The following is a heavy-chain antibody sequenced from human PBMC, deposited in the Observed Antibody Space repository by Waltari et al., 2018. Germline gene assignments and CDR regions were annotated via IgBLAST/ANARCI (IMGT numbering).Heavy chain of an antibody. D-gene: IGHD3-10*01. J-gene: IGHJ4*02. CDR2: ISWNSGSI. CDR1: GFTFDDYS. V-gene: IGHV3-9*01. Sequence: EVQLVESGGGLVQPGRSLRLSCAASGFTFDDYSMLWVRQVPGKGLEWVSGISWNSGSIAYADSVRGRFTISRDNAKNSLYLQMNSLRPEDTALYYCAKGVEYYYGSGSYPPDYWGQGTLVTVSS. CDR3: AKGVEYYYGSGSYPPDY.